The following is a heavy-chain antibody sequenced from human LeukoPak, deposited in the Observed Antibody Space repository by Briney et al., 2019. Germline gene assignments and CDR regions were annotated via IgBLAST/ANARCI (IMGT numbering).Heavy chain of an antibody. CDR3: ARLSCSSTSCFHTFDI. CDR1: GGSISSSSYY. CDR2: VYYSGST. Sequence: PSETLSLTCTVSGGSISSSSYYWGWIRQPPGEGLEWFGSVYYSGSTYYNPSLKSRVTISVDTSKNQFSLKLSSVTAADTAVYYCARLSCSSTSCFHTFDIWGQGTMVTVSS. D-gene: IGHD2-2*01. J-gene: IGHJ3*02. V-gene: IGHV4-39*01.